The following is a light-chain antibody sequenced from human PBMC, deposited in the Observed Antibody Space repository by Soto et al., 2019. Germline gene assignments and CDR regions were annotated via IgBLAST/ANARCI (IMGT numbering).Light chain of an antibody. J-gene: IGKJ1*01. V-gene: IGKV3-20*01. CDR1: QSVSGNY. Sequence: DIVLTQSSGPLSLSPGERATLSCMASQSVSGNYLSWYQPKPGQAPRLIIYDTSSRATDIPDRFTGSWSGTDCTLTISRLEPEDVPVYYCQQYDSSPRTLGQGTKVDIK. CDR3: QQYDSSPRT. CDR2: DTS.